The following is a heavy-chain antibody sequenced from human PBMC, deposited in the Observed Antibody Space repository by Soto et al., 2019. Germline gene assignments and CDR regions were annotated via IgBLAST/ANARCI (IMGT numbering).Heavy chain of an antibody. D-gene: IGHD3-10*01. CDR1: GLTFSSYA. V-gene: IGHV3-23*01. CDR2: ISGSGGST. J-gene: IGHJ4*02. CDR3: AKAIYGSGSKYYFDY. Sequence: PXGSLMRSCAASGLTFSSYAMSLVRQAPGKGLEWVSAISGSGGSTYYADSVKGRFTISRDNSKNTLYLQMNSLRAEDTAVYYCAKAIYGSGSKYYFDYWGQGTMVT.